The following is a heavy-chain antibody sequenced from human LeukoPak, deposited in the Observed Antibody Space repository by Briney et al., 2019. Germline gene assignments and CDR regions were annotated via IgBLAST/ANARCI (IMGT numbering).Heavy chain of an antibody. CDR2: ISAYNGNT. V-gene: IGHV1-18*01. D-gene: IGHD6-19*01. CDR1: GYTFTSYG. J-gene: IGHJ5*02. CDR3: ARVMQWLAAYNWFDP. Sequence: ASVKVSCKASGYTFTSYGISWVRQAPGQGLEWMGWISAYNGNTNYAQKLQGRVTMTTDTSTSTAYMELRSLRSDDTAVYYCARVMQWLAAYNWFDPWGQGTLVTVSS.